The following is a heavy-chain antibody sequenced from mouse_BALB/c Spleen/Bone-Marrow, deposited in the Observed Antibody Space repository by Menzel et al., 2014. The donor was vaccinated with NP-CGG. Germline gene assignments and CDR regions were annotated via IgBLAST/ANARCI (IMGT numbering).Heavy chain of an antibody. V-gene: IGHV1-87*01. CDR2: IYPGEGDT. CDR3: SREPSNWGYY. CDR1: GYTFTTYW. Sequence: QVQLQQSGAELARPGASVKLSCETSGYTFTTYWMQWVKQRPGQGLEWIGAIYPGEGDTRYTQKFKGKATLTADKSSSTAYIQLSNLTSEDSAVYYCSREPSNWGYYWGQGTTLTVSS. J-gene: IGHJ2*01.